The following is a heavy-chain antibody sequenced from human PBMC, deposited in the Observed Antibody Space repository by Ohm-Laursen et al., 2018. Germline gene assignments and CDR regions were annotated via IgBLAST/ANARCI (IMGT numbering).Heavy chain of an antibody. D-gene: IGHD2-8*02. CDR2: LRGKAYGGTS. CDR1: GFPFGDYV. J-gene: IGHJ4*02. CDR3: TRDPGGVYSSWHFFDY. Sequence: SLRLSCSASGFPFGDYVMSWVRQAPGKGLEWIGLLRGKAYGGTSEYAASGKGRFTISRDDSKSIAYLQINSLKSDDTAVYYCTRDPGGVYSSWHFFDYWGQGTLVTVSS. V-gene: IGHV3-49*04.